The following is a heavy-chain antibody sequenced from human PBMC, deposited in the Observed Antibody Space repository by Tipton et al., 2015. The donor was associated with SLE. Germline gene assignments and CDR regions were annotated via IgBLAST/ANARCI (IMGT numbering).Heavy chain of an antibody. CDR3: AKDDGRFYYGSGYIDY. Sequence: SLRLSCAASGFTFADYAMHWVRQTPGKGLEWVSGITWNSDSIGYADSVKGRFTISRDNAKNSLYLQMNSLRPDDAALYYCAKDDGRFYYGSGYIDYWGQGTLVTFSS. V-gene: IGHV3-9*01. CDR2: ITWNSDSI. CDR1: GFTFADYA. D-gene: IGHD3-22*01. J-gene: IGHJ4*02.